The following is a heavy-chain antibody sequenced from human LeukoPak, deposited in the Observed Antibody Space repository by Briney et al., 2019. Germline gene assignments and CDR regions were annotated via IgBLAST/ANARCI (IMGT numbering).Heavy chain of an antibody. CDR3: ARGEDYGDYFDY. J-gene: IGHJ4*02. CDR2: IYSAGST. CDR1: GFSVSTNY. D-gene: IGHD4-17*01. Sequence: GGSLRLSCAASGFSVSTNYMSWVRQAPGKGLEWVSVIYSAGSTYYADSVKGRFTISRDSSKNTLYLQMNSLRAEDTAVYYCARGEDYGDYFDYWGQGTLVTVSS. V-gene: IGHV3-53*01.